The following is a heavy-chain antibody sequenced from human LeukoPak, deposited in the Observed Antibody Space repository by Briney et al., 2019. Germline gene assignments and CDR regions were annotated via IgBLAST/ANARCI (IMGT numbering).Heavy chain of an antibody. CDR2: IYYSGST. J-gene: IGHJ4*02. D-gene: IGHD6-13*01. Sequence: SETLSLTCTVSGGSISSSSYYWGWIRQPPGKGLEWIGYIYYSGSTNYNPSLKSRVTISVETSKNGFSLKLRSVTAADTAVYYCARVTGYRIEDYFDYWGQGTLVTVSS. CDR3: ARVTGYRIEDYFDY. CDR1: GGSISSSSYY. V-gene: IGHV4-61*05.